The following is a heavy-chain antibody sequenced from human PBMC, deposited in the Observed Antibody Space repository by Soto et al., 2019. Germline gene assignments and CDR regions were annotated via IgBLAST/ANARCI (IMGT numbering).Heavy chain of an antibody. CDR1: GGSISSGGYY. CDR3: ATGLSRITIFGEGVDP. Sequence: PSETLSLTCTVSGGSISSGGYYWSWIRQHPGKGLEWIGYIYYSGSTYYNPSLKSRVTISVDTSKNQFSLKLSSVTAADTAVYYCATGLSRITIFGEGVDPWGKVNPVP. J-gene: IGHJ5*02. D-gene: IGHD3-3*01. V-gene: IGHV4-31*03. CDR2: IYYSGST.